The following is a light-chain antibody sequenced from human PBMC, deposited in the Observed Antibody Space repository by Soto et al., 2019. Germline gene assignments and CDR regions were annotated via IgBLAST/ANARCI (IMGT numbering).Light chain of an antibody. Sequence: VLTQSPATLSLSPGERATLSCTTNEPFNSPYLAWYQQKPGQAPRLLIYGASNRATGIPDRFSGSGSGADFPLTISRLEPDDFAVYYGQQYGSPLTFGGGTKVEI. CDR2: GAS. V-gene: IGKV3-20*01. CDR1: EPFNSPY. J-gene: IGKJ4*01. CDR3: QQYGSPLT.